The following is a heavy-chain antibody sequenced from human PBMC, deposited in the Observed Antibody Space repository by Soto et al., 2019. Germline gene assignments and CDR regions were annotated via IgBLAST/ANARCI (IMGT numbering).Heavy chain of an antibody. CDR3: ARAAYYHFWSGYPASSYYGMDV. D-gene: IGHD3-3*01. CDR2: INHSGST. Sequence: SETLSLTCAVYGGSFSGYYWSWIRQPPGKGLEWIGEINHSGSTNYNPSLKSRVTISVDTSKNQFSLKLSSVTAADTAVYYCARAAYYHFWSGYPASSYYGMDVWGQGTTVTVSS. J-gene: IGHJ6*02. CDR1: GGSFSGYY. V-gene: IGHV4-34*01.